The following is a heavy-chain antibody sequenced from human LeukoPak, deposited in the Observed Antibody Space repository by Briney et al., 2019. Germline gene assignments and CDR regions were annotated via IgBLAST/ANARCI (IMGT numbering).Heavy chain of an antibody. CDR1: GYMFTAYY. D-gene: IGHD3-10*01. V-gene: IGHV1-2*02. J-gene: IGHJ4*01. Sequence: ASVKVSCKASGYMFTAYYINWVRQSPGLGLEWLGWINPNSGGTTYPQRFQGRITMTSDTSTSTAYLELNGLRSDDTAVYFCARLNSGNLRGILYWGHGSLVTVSS. CDR3: ARLNSGNLRGILY. CDR2: INPNSGGT.